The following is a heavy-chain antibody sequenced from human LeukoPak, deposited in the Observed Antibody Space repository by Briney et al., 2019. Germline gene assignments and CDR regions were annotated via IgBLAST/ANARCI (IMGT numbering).Heavy chain of an antibody. CDR2: MNPNSGNT. Sequence: ASVKVSCKASGYTFTSYDINWVRQATGQGLEWMGWMNPNSGNTGYAQKFQGRVTMTRNTSISTAYMELSSLRSEDTAVYYCARHSRPDYYDSSGYFRYYFDYWGQGTLVTVSS. CDR3: ARHSRPDYYDSSGYFRYYFDY. CDR1: GYTFTSYD. V-gene: IGHV1-8*01. J-gene: IGHJ4*02. D-gene: IGHD3-22*01.